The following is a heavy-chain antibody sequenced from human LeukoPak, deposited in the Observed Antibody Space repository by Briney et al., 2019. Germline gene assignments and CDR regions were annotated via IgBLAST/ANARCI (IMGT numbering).Heavy chain of an antibody. CDR1: GFTFSSYA. CDR2: IDIDGTGT. Sequence: PGGSLRLSCAASGFTFSSYAMSWVRQAPGKGLVGVSRIDIDGTGTSYADSVKSRFTISRDNAKNTVSLQMNSLKAEDTAVYYCGTVFDHWGPGILVTVSS. J-gene: IGHJ4*02. CDR3: GTVFDH. V-gene: IGHV3-74*01.